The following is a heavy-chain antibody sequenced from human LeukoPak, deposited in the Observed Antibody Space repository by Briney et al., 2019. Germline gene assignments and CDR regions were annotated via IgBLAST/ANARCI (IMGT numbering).Heavy chain of an antibody. D-gene: IGHD3-22*01. V-gene: IGHV4-59*12. J-gene: IGHJ3*02. CDR1: GDSISSYF. CDR3: ARAKTPDYYDSSGRINAFDI. CDR2: IYYNERS. Sequence: PSETLSLTRTVSGDSISSYFWSWIRQPPGKGLEWIGYIYYNERSNYNPSLRSRVTISIDTSKNQFSLKLNSVTAADTAVYYCARAKTPDYYDSSGRINAFDIWGQGTMVTVSS.